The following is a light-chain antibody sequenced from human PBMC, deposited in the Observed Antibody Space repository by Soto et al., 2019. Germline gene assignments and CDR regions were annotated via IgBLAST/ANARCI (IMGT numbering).Light chain of an antibody. J-gene: IGKJ5*01. CDR3: QQYANSPIT. V-gene: IGKV3-20*01. Sequence: EIVLMEFPGPLSLSPRERATLSCGASQSVSSSYLAWYQQKPGQAPRLLIYGASSRATGIPDRFFGSGSGTDFTLPINRLEPEDFAVYYCQQYANSPITFGQRTRLEIK. CDR2: GAS. CDR1: QSVSSSY.